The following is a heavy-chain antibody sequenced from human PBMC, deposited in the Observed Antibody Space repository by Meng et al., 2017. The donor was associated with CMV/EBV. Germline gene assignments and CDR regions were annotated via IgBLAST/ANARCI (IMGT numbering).Heavy chain of an antibody. CDR2: IYSGGST. J-gene: IGHJ4*02. CDR1: GFTVSSNY. D-gene: IGHD3-10*01. CDR3: ARGYYGSGRDY. V-gene: IGHV3-53*01. Sequence: GESLKISCAASGFTVSSNYMSWVRQAPGKGLEWVSVIYSGGSTYYADSVKGRFTISRDNSKNTLYLQMNSLRAEDTAVYYCARGYYGSGRDYWSQGTLVTVSS.